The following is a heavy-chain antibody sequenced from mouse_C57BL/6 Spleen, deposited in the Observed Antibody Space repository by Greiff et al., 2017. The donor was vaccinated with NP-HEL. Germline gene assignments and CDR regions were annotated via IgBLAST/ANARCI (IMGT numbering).Heavy chain of an antibody. CDR1: GYTFTSYD. Sequence: VQLQQSGPELVKPGASVKLSCKASGYTFTSYDINWVKQRPGKGLEWIGWIYPRDGSTKYNEKFKGKATLTVDTSSSTAYMELHCLTSEDSAVYFCARSVGDYDVWFAYWGQGPLVTVSA. D-gene: IGHD2-4*01. CDR3: ARSVGDYDVWFAY. J-gene: IGHJ3*01. CDR2: IYPRDGST. V-gene: IGHV1-85*01.